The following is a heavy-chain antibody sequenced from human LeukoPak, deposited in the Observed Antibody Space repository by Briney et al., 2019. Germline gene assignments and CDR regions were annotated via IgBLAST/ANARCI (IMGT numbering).Heavy chain of an antibody. D-gene: IGHD2-15*01. CDR2: IYYSGST. CDR3: ARVDCSGGSCYAFDI. CDR1: GGSISSYY. Sequence: PSETLSLTCTVSGGSISSYYWSWIRQPPGKGLEWIGYIYYSGSTNYNPPLKSRVTISVDTSKNQFSLKLSSVTAADTAVYYCARVDCSGGSCYAFDIWGQGTMVTVSS. V-gene: IGHV4-59*01. J-gene: IGHJ3*02.